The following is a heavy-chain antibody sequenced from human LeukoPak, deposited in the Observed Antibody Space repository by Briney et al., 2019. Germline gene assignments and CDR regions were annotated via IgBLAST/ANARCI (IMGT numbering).Heavy chain of an antibody. CDR3: AKDTDYGGLDY. Sequence: GGSLRVSCAASGFTFSSYSMHWVSQAPGKGLEWVAFIRYDGSNKYYADSVKGRFTISRDNSKNALYLQMNSLRAEDTAVYYCAKDTDYGGLDYWGQGTLVTVSS. J-gene: IGHJ4*02. CDR1: GFTFSSYS. D-gene: IGHD4-23*01. V-gene: IGHV3-30*02. CDR2: IRYDGSNK.